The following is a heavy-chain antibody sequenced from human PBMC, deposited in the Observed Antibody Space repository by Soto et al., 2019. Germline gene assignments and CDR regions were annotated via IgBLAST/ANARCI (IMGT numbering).Heavy chain of an antibody. CDR2: SIPVFGTA. Sequence: QVQLVQSGAEVKKPGSSVKLSCKTSGGTFRNYAINWVRQAPGQGLEWMGGSIPVFGTANYAQTFQGRFTITADESTSTAYMELSSRRSEDTGVYYCAIPLQEQQVVRGAFDHWGQGTLVTVS. V-gene: IGHV1-69*01. J-gene: IGHJ4*02. CDR1: GGTFRNYA. D-gene: IGHD6-13*01. CDR3: AIPLQEQQVVRGAFDH.